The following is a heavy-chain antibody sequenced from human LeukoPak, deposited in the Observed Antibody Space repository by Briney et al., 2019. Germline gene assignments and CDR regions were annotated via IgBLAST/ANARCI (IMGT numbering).Heavy chain of an antibody. CDR3: ALSDYGDYLVADY. Sequence: SETLPLTCTASGGSISSSYWSWIRQPPGKGLEWIGYVYYSGSTNYNPSLKSRVTISVDTSKNQFSLKLSSVTAADTAVYYCALSDYGDYLVADYWGQGTLVTVSS. J-gene: IGHJ4*02. V-gene: IGHV4-59*01. CDR2: VYYSGST. CDR1: GGSISSSY. D-gene: IGHD4-17*01.